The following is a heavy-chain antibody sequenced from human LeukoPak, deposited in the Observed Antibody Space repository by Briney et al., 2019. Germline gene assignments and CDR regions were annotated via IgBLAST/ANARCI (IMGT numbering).Heavy chain of an antibody. J-gene: IGHJ4*02. D-gene: IGHD6-25*01. V-gene: IGHV4-34*01. Sequence: SETLSLTCAVYGRSFSGYYWSWIRQPPGKGLEWIGEINHSGSTNYNPSLKSRVTISVDTSKNQFSLKLSSVTAADTAVYYCARGAAGHFDYWGQGTLVTVSS. CDR2: INHSGST. CDR1: GRSFSGYY. CDR3: ARGAAGHFDY.